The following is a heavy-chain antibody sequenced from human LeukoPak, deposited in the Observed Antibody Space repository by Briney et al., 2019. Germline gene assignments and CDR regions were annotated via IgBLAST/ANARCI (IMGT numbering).Heavy chain of an antibody. CDR2: ISGRGGNT. V-gene: IGHV3-23*01. J-gene: IGHJ4*02. D-gene: IGHD6-13*01. CDR1: GFTFSSYA. CDR3: AKAGSRPVAAADLFDY. Sequence: GGSLRLSCAVSGFTFSSYAMSWVRQAPGKGLEWVSAISGRGGNTYYADSVKGRFTISRDNSKNTLYLQMNSLRAEGTAVYYCAKAGSRPVAAADLFDYWGQGTLVTVSS.